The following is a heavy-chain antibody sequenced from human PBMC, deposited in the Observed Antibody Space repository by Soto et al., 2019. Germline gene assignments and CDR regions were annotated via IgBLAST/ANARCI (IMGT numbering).Heavy chain of an antibody. V-gene: IGHV1-69*01. Sequence: QVQLVQSGAEVKKPGSSVKVSCKASGGTFSSYAISWVRQAPGQGLEWMGGIIPIFGTANYAQKFQGRVTITADESTSTAYMELSSLGSEDTAVYYCARAPVNCGGDCYSGGWFDPWGQGTLVTVSA. D-gene: IGHD2-21*02. CDR3: ARAPVNCGGDCYSGGWFDP. J-gene: IGHJ5*02. CDR1: GGTFSSYA. CDR2: IIPIFGTA.